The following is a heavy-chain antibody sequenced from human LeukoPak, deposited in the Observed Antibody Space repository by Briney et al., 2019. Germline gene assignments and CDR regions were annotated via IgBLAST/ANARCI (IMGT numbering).Heavy chain of an antibody. J-gene: IGHJ4*02. V-gene: IGHV3-21*01. CDR1: GFTFNTFN. CDR2: ITSGGDYI. CDR3: ARGHYDVLAASYKRTPDY. D-gene: IGHD3-9*01. Sequence: GGSLRLSCAASGFTFNTFNMNWVRQAPGKGLEWVSSITSGGDYIYYADSVKGRFTTSRDNAKNSPSLQLNSLRVEDTAVYYCARGHYDVLAASYKRTPDYWGQGTLVTVSS.